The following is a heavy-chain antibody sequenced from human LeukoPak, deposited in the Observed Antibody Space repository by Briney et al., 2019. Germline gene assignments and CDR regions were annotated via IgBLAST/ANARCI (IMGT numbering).Heavy chain of an antibody. V-gene: IGHV3-23*01. D-gene: IGHD6-19*01. J-gene: IGHJ4*02. Sequence: GGSLRLSCVASGFTFSTYAMSWVRQAPGKGLEWVSAISGSGGSTYYADSVKGRFTISRDNSKNTLYLQMNSLRAEDTAVYYCAKVSSGWYSPFNNWGQGTLVTVSS. CDR2: ISGSGGST. CDR1: GFTFSTYA. CDR3: AKVSSGWYSPFNN.